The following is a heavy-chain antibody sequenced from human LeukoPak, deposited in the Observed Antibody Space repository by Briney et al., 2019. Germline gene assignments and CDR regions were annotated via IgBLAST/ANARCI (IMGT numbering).Heavy chain of an antibody. V-gene: IGHV3-30-3*01. CDR1: GFTFSTYT. Sequence: PRRSLRLSCAVSGFTFSTYTMHWVRQAPGKGLEWVALISSDGNNKDYADSVKGRFTISRDNSKNTLYLQMNSLRGEDTALYFCARGRYYMDYWGQGTLVTASS. CDR3: ARGRYYMDY. CDR2: ISSDGNNK. J-gene: IGHJ4*02.